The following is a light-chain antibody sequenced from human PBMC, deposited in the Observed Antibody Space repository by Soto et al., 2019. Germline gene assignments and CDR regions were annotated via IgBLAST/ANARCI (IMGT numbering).Light chain of an antibody. CDR2: EGS. CDR3: CSYTNINTRACV. V-gene: IGLV2-14*02. CDR1: TSTVLAYNL. Sequence: QSALTQPASVSGSPGQTITISCTGTTSTVLAYNLVSWYQQHPGEAPKLIIYEGSKRPSGISHRFSGSNSDNTASLTISGLRSEDEAEYSCCSYTNINTRACVFGTGTKVTVL. J-gene: IGLJ1*01.